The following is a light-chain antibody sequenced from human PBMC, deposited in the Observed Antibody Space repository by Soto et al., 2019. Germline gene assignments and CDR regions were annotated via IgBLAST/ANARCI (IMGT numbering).Light chain of an antibody. J-gene: IGKJ2*01. V-gene: IGKV1-39*01. CDR2: GAS. Sequence: DITMTQSPSSRSASVGDRVTITCRASQNIWTYVNWYQQKPGKAPRLLIFGASDLEDGVPARFSGGGSGTDCSLTISSLQPEDFATYFCQQSFYIPRTFGQGTKVDIK. CDR1: QNIWTY. CDR3: QQSFYIPRT.